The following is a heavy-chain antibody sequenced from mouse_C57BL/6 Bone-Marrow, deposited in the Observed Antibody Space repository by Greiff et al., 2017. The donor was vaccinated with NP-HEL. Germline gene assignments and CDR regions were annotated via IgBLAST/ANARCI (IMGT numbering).Heavy chain of an antibody. CDR1: GYTFTSYW. Sequence: QVQLQQPGAELVKPGASVKLSCKASGYTFTSYWMHWVKQRPGQGLEWIGMIHPNSGSTNYNEKFKSKATLTVDKSSSTAYMQLSSLTSADSAVYYCARGLLYWYFDVWGTGTTVTVSS. J-gene: IGHJ1*03. CDR2: IHPNSGST. CDR3: ARGLLYWYFDV. V-gene: IGHV1-64*01.